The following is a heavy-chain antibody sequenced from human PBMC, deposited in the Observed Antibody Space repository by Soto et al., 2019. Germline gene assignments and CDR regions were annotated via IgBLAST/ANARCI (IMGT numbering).Heavy chain of an antibody. CDR3: ARDYYDSSGYSYPADY. J-gene: IGHJ4*02. Sequence: PGGSLRLSCAASGFTFSSYWMRWVRQAPGKGLVWVSRINSDGSSTSYADSVKGRFTISRDNAKNTLYLQMNSLRAEDTAVYYCARDYYDSSGYSYPADYWGQGTRVTVSS. V-gene: IGHV3-74*01. CDR1: GFTFSSYW. D-gene: IGHD3-22*01. CDR2: INSDGSST.